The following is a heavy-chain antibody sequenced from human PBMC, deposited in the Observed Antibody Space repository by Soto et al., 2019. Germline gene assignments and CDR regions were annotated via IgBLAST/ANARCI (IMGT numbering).Heavy chain of an antibody. CDR2: IKQDGSEK. Sequence: EVQLVESGGGLVQPGESLRLSCAASGFTFSSHWMSWVRQAPGKGLEWVANIKQDGSEKYYVDSVRGRFTISRDNAKNSLYVQMISLRAEDTAVYYCVREERFGGGFDPWGQGTLVTVSS. CDR3: VREERFGGGFDP. J-gene: IGHJ5*02. CDR1: GFTFSSHW. V-gene: IGHV3-7*01. D-gene: IGHD3-16*01.